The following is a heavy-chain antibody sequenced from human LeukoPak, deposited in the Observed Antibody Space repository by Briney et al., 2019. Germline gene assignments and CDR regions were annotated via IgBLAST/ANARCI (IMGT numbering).Heavy chain of an antibody. D-gene: IGHD3-22*01. CDR3: ARAGGGHYDSSGGDY. Sequence: ASVKVSCKASGYTFTSYAMHWVRQAPGQRLEWMGWINAGNGNTKYSQKFQGRVTITRDTSASTAYMGLSSLRSEDTAVYYCARAGGGHYDSSGGDYWGQGTLVTVSS. V-gene: IGHV1-3*01. J-gene: IGHJ4*02. CDR1: GYTFTSYA. CDR2: INAGNGNT.